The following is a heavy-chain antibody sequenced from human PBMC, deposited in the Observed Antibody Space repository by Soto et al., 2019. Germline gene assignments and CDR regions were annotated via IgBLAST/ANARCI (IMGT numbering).Heavy chain of an antibody. CDR1: GFTFSSYG. J-gene: IGHJ6*02. Sequence: GSLRLSCAASGFTFSSYGMHWVRQAPGKGLEWVAVISYDGSNKYYADSVKGRFTISRDNSKNTLYLQMNSLRAEDTAVYYCAKDRPLSNQGGAGMDVWGQGTTVTVSS. D-gene: IGHD4-4*01. CDR3: AKDRPLSNQGGAGMDV. CDR2: ISYDGSNK. V-gene: IGHV3-30*18.